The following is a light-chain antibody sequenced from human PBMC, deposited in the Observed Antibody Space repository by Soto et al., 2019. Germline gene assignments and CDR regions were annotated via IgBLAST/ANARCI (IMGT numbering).Light chain of an antibody. V-gene: IGKV3-20*01. Sequence: EIVLTQSPGTLSLSPGARAPLSCRASQTVSNNYLAWCQQKPGQAPRVIMYGASRRATGIPDRFSGSGSGTEFTLTISSLQPDDFATYYCQQYNSYSPTFGQGTKVDIK. CDR1: QTVSNNY. CDR2: GAS. CDR3: QQYNSYSPT. J-gene: IGKJ1*01.